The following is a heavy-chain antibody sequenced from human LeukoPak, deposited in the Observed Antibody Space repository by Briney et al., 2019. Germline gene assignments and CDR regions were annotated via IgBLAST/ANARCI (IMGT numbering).Heavy chain of an antibody. CDR3: ARGVTTLLWCGESYAAFDI. CDR1: GGSFSVYY. CDR2: INHSGST. D-gene: IGHD3-10*01. J-gene: IGHJ3*02. Sequence: SETLSLTCAVYGGSFSVYYWSWIRQPPGKGLEWIGEINHSGSTNYNPSLKSRVNISVDTSKNQFSLKLSSVTAADTAVYCCARGVTTLLWCGESYAAFDIWGQGTMVTVSS. V-gene: IGHV4-34*01.